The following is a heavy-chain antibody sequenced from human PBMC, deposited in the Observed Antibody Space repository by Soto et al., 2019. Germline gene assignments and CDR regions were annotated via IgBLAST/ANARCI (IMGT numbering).Heavy chain of an antibody. D-gene: IGHD4-17*01. CDR3: AHSTTTVTWWFDP. Sequence: QITLKESGPTLVKPTQTLTLTCTFSGFSLTTRGVGVGWIRQPPGKPLEWLALIYWDDDTRYSPSLKSRLAITKNPSKIQVVLTMSNIDPADTGTYFCAHSTTTVTWWFDPWGQGTLVTVSS. V-gene: IGHV2-5*02. J-gene: IGHJ5*02. CDR1: GFSLTTRGVG. CDR2: IYWDDDT.